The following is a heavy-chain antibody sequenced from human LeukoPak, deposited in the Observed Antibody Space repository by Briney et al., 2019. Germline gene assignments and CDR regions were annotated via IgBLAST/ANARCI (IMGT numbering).Heavy chain of an antibody. V-gene: IGHV4-4*07. D-gene: IGHD3-10*01. J-gene: IGHJ4*02. CDR2: IYTSGST. Sequence: SETLSLTCTVSGVAISSYYWSWIRQPASKGLEWIGCIYTSGSTNYNPSLKSRVTMSVDTSKSQFSLKLSSVTAADTAVYYCARAPSAGSYSFYYFDYWGQGTLVTVPS. CDR1: GVAISSYY. CDR3: ARAPSAGSYSFYYFDY.